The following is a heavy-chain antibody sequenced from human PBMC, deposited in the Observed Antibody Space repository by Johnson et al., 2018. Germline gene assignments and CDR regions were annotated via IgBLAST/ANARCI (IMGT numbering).Heavy chain of an antibody. Sequence: EVQLVESGGAVVQPGGSLRLSCTASDSTFDEYMMHWVRQAPGKALEWVSLIYWDGISAFYSDSVKGRFVLSRDNRKNSLYLQMNSLTTEDTAFSYCAKDADGSGYFDRWGQGALVTVSS. D-gene: IGHD1-1*01. CDR1: DSTFDEYM. V-gene: IGHV3-43*01. CDR3: AKDADGSGYFDR. CDR2: IYWDGISA. J-gene: IGHJ4*02.